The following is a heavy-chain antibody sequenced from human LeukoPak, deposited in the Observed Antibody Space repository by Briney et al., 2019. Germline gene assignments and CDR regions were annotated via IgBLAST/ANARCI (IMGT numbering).Heavy chain of an antibody. V-gene: IGHV3-30*18. CDR3: AKATGYLL. CDR2: ISYDGSNK. CDR1: GFTFSSYG. Sequence: PGGSLRLSCAASGFTFSSYGMSWVRQAPGKGLEWVAVISYDGSNKYYADSVKGRFTISRDNSENTLYLQMNSLRAEDTAVYYCAKATGYLLWGQGTLVIVSS. D-gene: IGHD1-14*01. J-gene: IGHJ4*02.